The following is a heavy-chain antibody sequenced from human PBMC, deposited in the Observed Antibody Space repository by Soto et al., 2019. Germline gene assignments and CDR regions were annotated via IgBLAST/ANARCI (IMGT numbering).Heavy chain of an antibody. J-gene: IGHJ1*01. D-gene: IGHD4-4*01. CDR2: INPSGGST. V-gene: IGHV1-46*01. CDR3: ASPTVTRRGRRAEYFQH. CDR1: GYTFTSYY. Sequence: GASVKVSCKASGYTFTSYYMHWVRQAPGQGLEWMGIINPSGGSTSYAQKFQGRVTMTRDTSTSTVYMELSSLRSEDTAVYYCASPTVTRRGRRAEYFQHWGQGTLVTVSS.